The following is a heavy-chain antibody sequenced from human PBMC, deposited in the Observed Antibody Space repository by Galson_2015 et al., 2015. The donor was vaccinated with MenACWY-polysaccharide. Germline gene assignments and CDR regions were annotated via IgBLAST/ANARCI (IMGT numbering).Heavy chain of an antibody. V-gene: IGHV3-21*01. J-gene: IGHJ3*02. CDR3: ARVSGEFYYDSGDLKQGPFDI. CDR2: ISRSSRYI. Sequence: SLRLSCAASGFIFSSYSMTWVRQAPGKGLDWVASISRSSRYIYYPDSVKGRFTVSRDNAQISMYLEMNSLRAEDTAVYYCARVSGEFYYDSGDLKQGPFDIWGRGTVLSVSS. D-gene: IGHD3-10*01. CDR1: GFIFSSYS.